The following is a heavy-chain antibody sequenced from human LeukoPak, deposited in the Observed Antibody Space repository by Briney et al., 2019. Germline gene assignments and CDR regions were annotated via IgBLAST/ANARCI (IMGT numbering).Heavy chain of an antibody. J-gene: IGHJ6*02. CDR2: INHSGST. D-gene: IGHD3-9*01. CDR1: GGSFSGYY. CDR3: ARGGYYDILTGYYYYYYGMDV. V-gene: IGHV4-34*01. Sequence: PETLSLTCAVYGGSFSGYYWSWIRQPPGKGLEWIGEINHSGSTNYNPSLKSRVTISVDTSKNQFSLKLSSVTAADTAAYYCARGGYYDILTGYYYYYYGMDVWGQGTTVTVSS.